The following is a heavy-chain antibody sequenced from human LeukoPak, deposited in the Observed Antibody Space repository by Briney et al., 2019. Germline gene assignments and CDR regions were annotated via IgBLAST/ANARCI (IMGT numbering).Heavy chain of an antibody. D-gene: IGHD3-9*01. V-gene: IGHV3-30*18. CDR3: AKVDDILTGFDY. CDR2: ISYDGSNK. J-gene: IGHJ4*02. CDR1: GFTFSSYG. Sequence: GRSLRLSCAASGFTFSSYGMHWVRQAPGKGLEWVAVISYDGSNKYYADSVKGRFTISRDNSKNTLYLQMNSLRAEDTAVYYCAKVDDILTGFDYWGQGTLVTVSS.